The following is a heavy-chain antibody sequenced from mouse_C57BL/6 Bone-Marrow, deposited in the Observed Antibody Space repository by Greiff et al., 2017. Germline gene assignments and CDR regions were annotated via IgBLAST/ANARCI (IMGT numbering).Heavy chain of an antibody. CDR3: AETAYYSPWFAY. J-gene: IGHJ3*01. CDR2: IWSGGST. V-gene: IGHV2-2*01. CDR1: GFSLTSYG. Sequence: VQGVESGPGLVQPSQSLSITCTVSGFSLTSYGVHWVRQSPGKGLEWLGVIWSGGSTDYNAAFISRLSISKDNSKSQVFFKMNSLQADDTAIYYCAETAYYSPWFAYWGQGTLVTVSA. D-gene: IGHD2-12*01.